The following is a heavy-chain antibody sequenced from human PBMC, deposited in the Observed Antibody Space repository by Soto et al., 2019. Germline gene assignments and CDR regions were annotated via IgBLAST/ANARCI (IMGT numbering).Heavy chain of an antibody. CDR2: ITGRGGGT. Sequence: EVQVLESGGGLVQPGGSLRLSCTTSEFIFSAYAMTWVRQAPGEGLEWVSSITGRGGGTSYADYVKGRFSIYRDNSKNTLYLRMNNLRVEDTAVYYCTRDPNGDHIGAFAFWGQGILVTVSS. CDR1: EFIFSAYA. J-gene: IGHJ3*01. D-gene: IGHD4-17*01. CDR3: TRDPNGDHIGAFAF. V-gene: IGHV3-23*01.